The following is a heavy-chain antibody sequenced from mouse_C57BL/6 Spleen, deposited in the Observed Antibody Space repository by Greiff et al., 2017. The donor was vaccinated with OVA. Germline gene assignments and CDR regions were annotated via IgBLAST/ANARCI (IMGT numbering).Heavy chain of an antibody. CDR3: APSSYGSRYDYAMDY. V-gene: IGHV1-64*01. J-gene: IGHJ4*01. D-gene: IGHD1-1*01. CDR2: IHPNSGST. Sequence: QVQLQQPGAELVKPGASVKLSCKASGYTFTSYWMHWVKQRPGQGLEWIGMIHPNSGSTNYNEKFKSKATLTVDKSSSTAYMQLSSLTSEDSAVYYCAPSSYGSRYDYAMDYWGQGTSVTVSS. CDR1: GYTFTSYW.